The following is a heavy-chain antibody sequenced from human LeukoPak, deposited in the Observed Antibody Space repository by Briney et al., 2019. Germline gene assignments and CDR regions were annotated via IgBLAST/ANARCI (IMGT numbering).Heavy chain of an antibody. CDR1: GFTFSSYA. CDR3: AKENWAYNWKYDSSASGIKY. CDR2: ISAGGGST. V-gene: IGHV3-23*01. D-gene: IGHD3-22*01. J-gene: IGHJ4*02. Sequence: PGGSLRLSCAASGFTFSSYAMSWVRQAPGKGLEWVSAISAGGGSTYYADSVKGRFTISRDNSKNTVYLLMNSLRAEDTAVYYCAKENWAYNWKYDSSASGIKYWGQGTLVTVSS.